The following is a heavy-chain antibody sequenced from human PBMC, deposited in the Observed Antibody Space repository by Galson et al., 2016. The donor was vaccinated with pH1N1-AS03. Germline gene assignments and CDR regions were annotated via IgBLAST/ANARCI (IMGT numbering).Heavy chain of an antibody. Sequence: LRLSCAASGFTFSRSTMHWVRQASGKGLEWVGHIRTKTNSYATAYGASMKGRFTISRDDSKHITYLQMNSLQIDDMAVYFCSRGDGFHWGQGTLVPVSS. D-gene: IGHD2-21*02. CDR1: GFTFSRST. J-gene: IGHJ4*02. CDR2: IRTKTNSYAT. CDR3: SRGDGFH. V-gene: IGHV3-73*01.